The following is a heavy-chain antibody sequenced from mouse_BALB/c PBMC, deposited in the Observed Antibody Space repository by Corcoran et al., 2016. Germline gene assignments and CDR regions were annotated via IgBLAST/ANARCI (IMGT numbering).Heavy chain of an antibody. Sequence: QVTLKESGPGILQPSQTLSLTCSFSGFSLSTSGMGVSWIRQPSGKGLEWLAHIYWDDDKRYNPSLKSRITISKDTSSNKVFLKITSVDTADTATYYVARRAYYGRDWYFDVWGAGTTVTVSS. J-gene: IGHJ1*01. CDR2: IYWDDDK. CDR3: ARRAYYGRDWYFDV. V-gene: IGHV8-12*01. CDR1: GFSLSTSGMG. D-gene: IGHD1-1*01.